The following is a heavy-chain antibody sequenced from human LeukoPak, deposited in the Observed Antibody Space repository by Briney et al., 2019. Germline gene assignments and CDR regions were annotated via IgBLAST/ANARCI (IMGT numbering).Heavy chain of an antibody. Sequence: GSLRLSCAASGFTFSSYAMSWVRQAPGKGLEWGAGISGSGGSTYYADSVKGRFTISRDNSKNTLYLQMNSLRAEDTAVYYCAKDLEDIVVVPAAIEYYYYYMDVWGKGTTVTVSS. J-gene: IGHJ6*03. CDR3: AKDLEDIVVVPAAIEYYYYYMDV. CDR2: ISGSGGST. V-gene: IGHV3-23*01. D-gene: IGHD2-2*01. CDR1: GFTFSSYA.